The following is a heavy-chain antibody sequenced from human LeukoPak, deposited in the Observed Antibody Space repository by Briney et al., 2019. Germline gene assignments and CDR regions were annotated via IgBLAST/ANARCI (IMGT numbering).Heavy chain of an antibody. J-gene: IGHJ4*02. D-gene: IGHD5-24*01. CDR1: GGSFSGYF. CDR3: ARHRSGWLQSSFDY. CDR2: INDTGST. Sequence: PSETLSLTCAVYGGSFSGYFWTWIRQPPGKGLEWIGEINDTGSTYYNPSLKSRVTISVDTSKNQFSLKLSSVTAADTAVYYCARHRSGWLQSSFDYWGQGTLVTVSS. V-gene: IGHV4-34*01.